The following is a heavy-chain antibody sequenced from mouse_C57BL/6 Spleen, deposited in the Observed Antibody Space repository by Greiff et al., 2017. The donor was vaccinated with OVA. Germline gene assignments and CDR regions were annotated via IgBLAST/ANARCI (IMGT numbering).Heavy chain of an antibody. D-gene: IGHD1-1*01. Sequence: QVHVKQPGAELVKPGASVKLSCKASGYTFTSYWMQWVKQRPGQGLEWIGEIDPSDSYTNYNQKFKGKATLTVDTSSSSAYMQLSSLTSEDSAVYYCAWRSSLDYWGQGTTRTVSS. CDR3: AWRSSLDY. J-gene: IGHJ2*01. V-gene: IGHV1-50*01. CDR1: GYTFTSYW. CDR2: IDPSDSYT.